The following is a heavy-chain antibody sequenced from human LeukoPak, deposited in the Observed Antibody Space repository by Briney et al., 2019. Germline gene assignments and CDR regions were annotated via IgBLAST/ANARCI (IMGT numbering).Heavy chain of an antibody. CDR1: GFAVSSNY. D-gene: IGHD6-19*01. V-gene: IGHV3-66*01. J-gene: IGHJ4*02. CDR3: ARVGVAVAGTVGYFDY. CDR2: IYSGGST. Sequence: GGSLRLSCAASGFAVSSNYVSWVRQAPGKGLECVLVIYSGGSTYYADSVKGRFTISRDNSKNTLYLQMNSLRAEDTAVYYCARVGVAVAGTVGYFDYWGQGTLVTVSS.